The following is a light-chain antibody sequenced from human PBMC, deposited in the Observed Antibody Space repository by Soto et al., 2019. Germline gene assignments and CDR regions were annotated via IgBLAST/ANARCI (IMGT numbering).Light chain of an antibody. CDR3: AAWDDSLDGPV. CDR1: SSNIGSNA. Sequence: QSVLPQPPAASGTPGQSVTISCSGSSSNIGSNAVNWYHQLPGKAPKLLIYRSDQRPSGVPDRFSGSKSGASASLAISGLRSEDEGDYYCAAWDDSLDGPVFGGGTKVTVL. V-gene: IGLV1-44*01. CDR2: RSD. J-gene: IGLJ1*01.